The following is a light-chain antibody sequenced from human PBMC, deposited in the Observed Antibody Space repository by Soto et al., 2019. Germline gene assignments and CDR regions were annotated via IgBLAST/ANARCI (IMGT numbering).Light chain of an antibody. Sequence: DIQMTQSPSTLSASVGDRVTITCRDSQSINSWLAWYQQKPGKAPKLLIYKASSLESGVPSRFSGSGSGTEFTLTISSLQPDDFATYYCQQHNSYSRTFGQGTKVEIK. V-gene: IGKV1-5*03. CDR3: QQHNSYSRT. J-gene: IGKJ1*01. CDR1: QSINSW. CDR2: KAS.